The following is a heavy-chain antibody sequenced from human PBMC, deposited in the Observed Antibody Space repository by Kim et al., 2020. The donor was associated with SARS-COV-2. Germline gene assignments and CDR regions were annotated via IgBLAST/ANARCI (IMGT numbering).Heavy chain of an antibody. D-gene: IGHD3-10*01. CDR3: AARDTVQVPGGI. V-gene: IGHV3-7*01. Sequence: YVDSVKGRLTMSRENAKNSLYLQMSSLRSEDTAIYYCAARDTVQVPGGIWGQGTLVTVSS. J-gene: IGHJ4*02.